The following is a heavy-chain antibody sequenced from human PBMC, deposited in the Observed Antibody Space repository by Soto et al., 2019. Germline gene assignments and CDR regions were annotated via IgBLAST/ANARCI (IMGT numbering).Heavy chain of an antibody. CDR1: GFTFSSYG. Sequence: VQLVESGGGVVQPGRSLRLSCAASGFTFSSYGMHWVRQAPGKGLEWVAVISYDGSNKYYADSVKGRFTISRDNSKNTLYLQMNSLRAEDTAVYYCAKALAAAGKKSYGMDVWGQGTTVTVSS. J-gene: IGHJ6*02. V-gene: IGHV3-30*18. D-gene: IGHD6-13*01. CDR3: AKALAAAGKKSYGMDV. CDR2: ISYDGSNK.